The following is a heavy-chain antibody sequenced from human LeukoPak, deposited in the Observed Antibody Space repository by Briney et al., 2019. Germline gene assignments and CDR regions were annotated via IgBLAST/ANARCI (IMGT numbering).Heavy chain of an antibody. CDR3: ARHLLAGYIWFDP. CDR2: IYPGDSDT. CDR1: GYSFTGYW. J-gene: IGHJ5*02. V-gene: IGHV5-51*01. Sequence: GESLKISCKGSGYSFTGYWIGWVRQMPGKGLEWMGIIYPGDSDTRYSPSFQGHVTISADKSISTAYLQWSSLKASDTAMYYCARHLLAGYIWFDPWGQGTLVTVSS. D-gene: IGHD3-9*01.